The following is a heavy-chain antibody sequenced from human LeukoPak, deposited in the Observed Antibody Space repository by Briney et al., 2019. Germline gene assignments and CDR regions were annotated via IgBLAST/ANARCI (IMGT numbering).Heavy chain of an antibody. J-gene: IGHJ4*02. CDR1: GFTFSSYG. D-gene: IGHD3-10*01. Sequence: PGGSLRLSCAASGFTFSSYGMHWIRQPPGKGLEWIGEINHSGSTNYNPSLKSRVTISVDTSKNQFSLRLSSVTAADTAVYYCARGLWFGATPPGYWGQGTLVTVSS. V-gene: IGHV4-34*01. CDR2: INHSGST. CDR3: ARGLWFGATPPGY.